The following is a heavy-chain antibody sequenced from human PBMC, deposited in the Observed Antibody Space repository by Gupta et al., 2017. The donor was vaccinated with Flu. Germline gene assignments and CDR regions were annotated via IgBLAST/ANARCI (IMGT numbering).Heavy chain of an antibody. D-gene: IGHD6-19*01. CDR1: GFTFSSDW. Sequence: QLVESGGDLVQPGGSLRLSGAAQGFTFSSDWMSWVRQTPGKGLEWVANINLDGSQKYYMESVEGRFTISRDNAKNSLFLQMNGLGAEDTAVYYCSREDTGWYEDDVWGQGTTVTVSS. CDR3: SREDTGWYEDDV. CDR2: INLDGSQK. J-gene: IGHJ6*02. V-gene: IGHV3-7*01.